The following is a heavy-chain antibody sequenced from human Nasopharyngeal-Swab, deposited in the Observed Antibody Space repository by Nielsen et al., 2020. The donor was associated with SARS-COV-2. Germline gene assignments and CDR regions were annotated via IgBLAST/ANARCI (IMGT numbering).Heavy chain of an antibody. CDR3: AKGYGRPAPSTYFDN. V-gene: IGHV3-30*18. Sequence: GEPLKISCAVSELTFSHYGMNWVRQAPGKGLEWVAVISDDGNNKYYADSVKGRFTISRDNSKNTLYLQMNSLSAEDTAVYYCAKGYGRPAPSTYFDNWGQGTLVTVSS. CDR2: ISDDGNNK. J-gene: IGHJ4*02. CDR1: ELTFSHYG. D-gene: IGHD2-8*01.